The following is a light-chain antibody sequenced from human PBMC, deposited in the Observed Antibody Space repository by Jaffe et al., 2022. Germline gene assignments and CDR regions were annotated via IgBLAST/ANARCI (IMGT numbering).Light chain of an antibody. CDR2: EDK. J-gene: IGLJ2*01. Sequence: SYGLTQPPSVSVSPGQTASITCSADTLGLKNVCWYQQKPGQSPLLVIYEDKKRPSDIPERFSGSNSGNTASLTISGAQTIDEADYYCQTWDSSTVVFGGGTQLTVL. V-gene: IGLV3-1*01. CDR1: TLGLKN. CDR3: QTWDSSTVV.